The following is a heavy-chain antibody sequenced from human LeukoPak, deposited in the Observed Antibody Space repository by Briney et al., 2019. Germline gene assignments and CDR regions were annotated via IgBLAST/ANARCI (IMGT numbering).Heavy chain of an antibody. Sequence: GSSVKVSCKASGGTFSSYAISWVRQAPGQGLEWMGGIIPIFGTANYAQKFQGRVTITADESTSTAYMELSSLRSEDTAVYYCARGASGESYYDFWRGYFYGMDVWGQGTTVTVSS. CDR2: IIPIFGTA. J-gene: IGHJ6*02. CDR3: ARGASGESYYDFWRGYFYGMDV. CDR1: GGTFSSYA. V-gene: IGHV1-69*01. D-gene: IGHD3-3*01.